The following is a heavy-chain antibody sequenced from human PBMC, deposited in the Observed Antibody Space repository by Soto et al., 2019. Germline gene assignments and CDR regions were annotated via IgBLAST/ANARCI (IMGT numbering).Heavy chain of an antibody. Sequence: PGGSLRLSCVASGFTVSSEYMSWVRQAPGKGLEWVSVLWSAGNTYYADSVWGRFTISRDRSKNTVSLEMSSLRADDTAVYYCAREAPMDVWGQGTTVTVSS. CDR2: LWSAGNT. CDR3: AREAPMDV. J-gene: IGHJ6*02. V-gene: IGHV3-53*01. CDR1: GFTVSSEY.